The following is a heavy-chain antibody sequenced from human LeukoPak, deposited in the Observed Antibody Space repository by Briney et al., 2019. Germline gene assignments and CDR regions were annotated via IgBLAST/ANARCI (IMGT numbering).Heavy chain of an antibody. D-gene: IGHD4-17*01. CDR1: GFTFSSYG. CDR2: ISYDGSNK. CDR3: AKDFVEFYGVEY. Sequence: SLRLSCAASGFTFSSYGMHWVRQAPGKGLEWVAVISYDGSNKYYADSVKGRFTISRDNSKNTLYLQMNSLRAEDTAVYYCAKDFVEFYGVEYWGQGTLVTVSS. V-gene: IGHV3-30*18. J-gene: IGHJ4*02.